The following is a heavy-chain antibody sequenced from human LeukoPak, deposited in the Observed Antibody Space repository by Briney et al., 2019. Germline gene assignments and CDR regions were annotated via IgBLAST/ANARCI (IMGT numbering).Heavy chain of an antibody. CDR2: ISWNSGSI. CDR1: GFTFDDYA. Sequence: GGSLRLSCAASGFTFDDYAMHWVRQAPGKGLEWVSGISWNSGSIGYADSVKGRFTISRDNAKNSLYLQLNSLRVEDTAVYYCKSGGAAPGSFDYWGQGTLVTVSP. D-gene: IGHD1-1*01. CDR3: KSGGAAPGSFDY. J-gene: IGHJ4*02. V-gene: IGHV3-9*01.